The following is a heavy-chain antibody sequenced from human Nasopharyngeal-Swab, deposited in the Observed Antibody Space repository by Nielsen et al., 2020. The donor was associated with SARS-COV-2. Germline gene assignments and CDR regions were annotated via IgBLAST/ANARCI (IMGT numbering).Heavy chain of an antibody. Sequence: GGSLRPSCAASGFAFSSYDMHWVRQAPGKGLEWVAVISYDGSNKYYADSVKGRFTISRDNSKNTLYLQMNSLRAEDTAVYYCAKGGGTTGTVGLDIWGQGTMVTVSS. J-gene: IGHJ3*02. V-gene: IGHV3-30*18. D-gene: IGHD1-1*01. CDR1: GFAFSSYD. CDR2: ISYDGSNK. CDR3: AKGGGTTGTVGLDI.